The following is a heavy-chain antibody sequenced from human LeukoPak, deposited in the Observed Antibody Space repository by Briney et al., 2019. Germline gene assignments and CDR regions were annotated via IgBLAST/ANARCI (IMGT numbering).Heavy chain of an antibody. J-gene: IGHJ4*02. CDR3: AHRASDDLEY. D-gene: IGHD1-1*01. V-gene: IGHV2-5*02. Sequence: SGPTLVKPTQTLTLTCTLSGVSLTTNGMNVAWIRQPPGQALEWLAVIYWDDEKRYRPSVKSRLTITKDTSRNQVVLRMANMAPVDTATYYCAHRASDDLEYWGPGTLVTVSS. CDR2: IYWDDEK. CDR1: GVSLTTNGMN.